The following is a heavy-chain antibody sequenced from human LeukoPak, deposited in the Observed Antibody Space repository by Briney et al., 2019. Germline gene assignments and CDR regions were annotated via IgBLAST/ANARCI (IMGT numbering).Heavy chain of an antibody. J-gene: IGHJ5*02. Sequence: PSETLSLTCTVSGGSISSYYWSWIRQPPGKGLEWIGYIYYSGSTNYNPSLKSRVTISVDTSKNQFSLKLSSVTAADTAVYYCARIGSGVVVPAAMREGWFDPWGQGTLVTVSS. CDR2: IYYSGST. CDR1: GGSISSYY. CDR3: ARIGSGVVVPAAMREGWFDP. D-gene: IGHD2-2*01. V-gene: IGHV4-59*01.